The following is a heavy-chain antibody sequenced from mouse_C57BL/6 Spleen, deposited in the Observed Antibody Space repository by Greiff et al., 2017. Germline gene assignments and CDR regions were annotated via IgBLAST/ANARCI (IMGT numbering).Heavy chain of an antibody. CDR1: GYAFRSYW. J-gene: IGHJ1*03. CDR2: IYSGDGDT. Sequence: VQLQASWAELVKPGASVKISCKASGYAFRSYWMNWVKQRPGTGLEWNGQIYSGDGDTNYNGKFKGKATLTEDNASSTAYMQLSSLTSEDSAVYFCARGNSNNEVWGTGTTVSVT. CDR3: ARGNSNNEV. V-gene: IGHV1-80*01. D-gene: IGHD2-5*01.